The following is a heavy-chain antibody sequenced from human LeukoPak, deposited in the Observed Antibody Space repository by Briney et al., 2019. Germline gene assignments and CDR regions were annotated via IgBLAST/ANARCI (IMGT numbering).Heavy chain of an antibody. J-gene: IGHJ6*02. CDR1: RFTLSNYW. CDR3: ARDHGSHYYGMDV. Sequence: GGSLRLSCAASRFTLSNYWMSWVRQAPGKGLEWVANIKQDGSETYYVDSVKGRFTISRDNAKNSLSLQMNSLRAEDTAVYYCARDHGSHYYGMDVWGQGTTVTVSS. V-gene: IGHV3-7*01. CDR2: IKQDGSET.